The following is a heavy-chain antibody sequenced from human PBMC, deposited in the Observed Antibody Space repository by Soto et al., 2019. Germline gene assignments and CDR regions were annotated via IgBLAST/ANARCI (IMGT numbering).Heavy chain of an antibody. V-gene: IGHV4-4*02. Sequence: QVQLQESGPGLVEPSGTLSLTCAVSNGSISSLSWWVWVRQSPGTGLEWIGEIYHSGTTNYNPSLKSRVSISVDESNNQFSLKLRSVTAADAAVYYCAKAVPLVSAIFYPYDAFDFWGRGTMVTVSS. J-gene: IGHJ3*01. D-gene: IGHD3-3*01. CDR3: AKAVPLVSAIFYPYDAFDF. CDR2: IYHSGTT. CDR1: NGSISSLSW.